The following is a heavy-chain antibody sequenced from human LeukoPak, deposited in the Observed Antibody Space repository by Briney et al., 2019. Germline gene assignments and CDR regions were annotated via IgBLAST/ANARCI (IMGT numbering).Heavy chain of an antibody. CDR1: GDSISSGRNY. V-gene: IGHV4-39*01. CDR3: ARSYSSSWYGTPYYYYYYMDV. D-gene: IGHD6-13*01. CDR2: IYYSGST. J-gene: IGHJ6*03. Sequence: SETLSLTCSVSGDSISSGRNYWGWIRRPPGKGLEWIGSIYYSGSTYYNPSLKSRVTISVDTSKNQFSLKLSSVTAADTAVYYCARSYSSSWYGTPYYYYYYMDVWGKGTTVTVSS.